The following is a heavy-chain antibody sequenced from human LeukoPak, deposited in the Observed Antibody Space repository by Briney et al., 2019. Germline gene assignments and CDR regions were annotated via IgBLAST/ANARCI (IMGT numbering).Heavy chain of an antibody. CDR1: GWTFSGYY. J-gene: IGHJ4*02. CDR2: INHSGST. Sequence: SDTLSLSCAVYGWTFSGYYSSWIRQPTGKGLEWMGEINHSGSTNYNPSLKSRDTISVDTCKNQFSLKLSSVTAADTAAYYCARGAPLSFISLAGTNDFDYWGQGTLVTVSS. V-gene: IGHV4-34*01. D-gene: IGHD6-19*01. CDR3: ARGAPLSFISLAGTNDFDY.